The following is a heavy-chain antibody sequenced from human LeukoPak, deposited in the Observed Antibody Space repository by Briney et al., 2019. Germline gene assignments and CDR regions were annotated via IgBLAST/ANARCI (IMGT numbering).Heavy chain of an antibody. Sequence: GGSLRLSCAASGFTFDDYAMHWVRQAPGKGLEWVSGISWNSATIGYADSVKGRFTISRDNAKNSLYLQMNSLKPEDSAFYYCAKGDRNSHYSFDYWGERARVSVSS. CDR2: ISWNSATI. CDR3: AKGDRNSHYSFDY. D-gene: IGHD1/OR15-1a*01. J-gene: IGHJ4*02. CDR1: GFTFDDYA. V-gene: IGHV3-9*01.